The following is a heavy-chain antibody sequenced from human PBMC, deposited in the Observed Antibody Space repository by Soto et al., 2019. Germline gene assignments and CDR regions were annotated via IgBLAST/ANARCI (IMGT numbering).Heavy chain of an antibody. CDR1: GGSIRSNSDY. J-gene: IGHJ4*02. CDR2: MYYSGAT. Sequence: SETLSLACTAPGGSIRSNSDYWDWIRQPPGKGLEWIGSMYYSGATYHNPSLQSGVTISVDTSKNQFSLHLSSVTDADTAVYYCARHAAYDSVWGKSDGSDYWGQGTRVTVSS. V-gene: IGHV4-39*01. D-gene: IGHD3-16*01. CDR3: ARHAAYDSVWGKSDGSDY.